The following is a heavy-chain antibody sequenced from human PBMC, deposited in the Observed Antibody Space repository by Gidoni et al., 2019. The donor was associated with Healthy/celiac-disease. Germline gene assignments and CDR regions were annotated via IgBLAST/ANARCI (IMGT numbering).Heavy chain of an antibody. CDR1: GGSISSGDYY. D-gene: IGHD2-2*02. CDR2: IYYSGST. CDR3: ARVPIVVVPAAIGGGSGSYYYGMDV. V-gene: IGHV4-30-4*01. J-gene: IGHJ6*02. Sequence: QVQLQESGPGLVKPSQTLSLTGTVPGGSISSGDYYWSWIRQPPGKGLQWIGYIYYSGSTYYNPSLKSRVIISVDTSKNQFSLKLSSVTAADTAVYYCARVPIVVVPAAIGGGSGSYYYGMDVWGQGTTVTVSS.